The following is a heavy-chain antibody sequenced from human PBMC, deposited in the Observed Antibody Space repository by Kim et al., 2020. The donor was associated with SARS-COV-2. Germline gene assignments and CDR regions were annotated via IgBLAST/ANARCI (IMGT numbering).Heavy chain of an antibody. J-gene: IGHJ4*02. Sequence: GGSLRLSCAASGFTFSSYGMHWVRQAPGKGLEWVAVIWYDGSNKYYVDSVKGRFTISRDNSKNTLYLQMNSLRAEDTAVYYCAKDGAGDVPMGIDYWGQG. CDR1: GFTFSSYG. V-gene: IGHV3-33*06. CDR3: AKDGAGDVPMGIDY. D-gene: IGHD3-10*01. CDR2: IWYDGSNK.